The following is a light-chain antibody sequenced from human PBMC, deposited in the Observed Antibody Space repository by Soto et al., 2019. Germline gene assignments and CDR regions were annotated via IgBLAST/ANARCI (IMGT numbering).Light chain of an antibody. CDR2: SHN. V-gene: IGLV1-44*01. Sequence: QSVLTQPPSASGTPGQRVTISGSGSSSNIGSNTVNWYQQLPGTAPKLLIYSHNQRPSGVPDRFSGSKSGTSASLAISGLQSADEADYYCAAWDDSLNGVVFGGGTKLTVL. J-gene: IGLJ2*01. CDR1: SSNIGSNT. CDR3: AAWDDSLNGVV.